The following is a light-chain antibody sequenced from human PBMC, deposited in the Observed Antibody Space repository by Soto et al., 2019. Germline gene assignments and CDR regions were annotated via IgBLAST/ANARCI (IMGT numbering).Light chain of an antibody. V-gene: IGKV3-20*01. CDR1: QSISSRK. CDR3: LQYDTSLLT. J-gene: IGKJ4*01. Sequence: EVGLAQSPGTVSLPQGERAPLSCRASQSISSRKIAWFQQKPGQAPRLLMYGASSRGTGIPDRFSGGGSGTDFTLTISRLEPEDFAVYYCLQYDTSLLTFGGGTMVDIK. CDR2: GAS.